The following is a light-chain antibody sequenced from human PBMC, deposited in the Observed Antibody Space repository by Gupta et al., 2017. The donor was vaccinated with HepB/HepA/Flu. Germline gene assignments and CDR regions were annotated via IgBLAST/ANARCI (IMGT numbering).Light chain of an antibody. CDR3: SSWDDSMSGPV. CDR2: STD. Sequence: SVLTPPPSVSGPPVPTVTISCSGTTSNIGRNTLNWYQHFPGTAPKLLIYSTDLRPSGVPDSFTGSKSGNAATLAISGLQAEDEAYYYCSSWDDSMSGPVFGGGTKLTVL. CDR1: TSNIGRNT. V-gene: IGLV1-44*01. J-gene: IGLJ3*02.